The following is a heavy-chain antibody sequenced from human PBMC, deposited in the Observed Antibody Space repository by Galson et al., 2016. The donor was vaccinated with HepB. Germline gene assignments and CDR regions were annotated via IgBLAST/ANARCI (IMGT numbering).Heavy chain of an antibody. CDR2: IYYSGST. CDR3: ARDSAGSFDL. Sequence: ETLSLTCTVSGGSISTYYWNWIRQPPGEGLEWIGYIYYSGSTNYNPSLKSRVTLSVDTSKNQFSLKLTSVTAADTAVYYCARDSAGSFDLWGRGTLVTVSS. CDR1: GGSISTYY. D-gene: IGHD3-10*01. J-gene: IGHJ2*01. V-gene: IGHV4-59*01.